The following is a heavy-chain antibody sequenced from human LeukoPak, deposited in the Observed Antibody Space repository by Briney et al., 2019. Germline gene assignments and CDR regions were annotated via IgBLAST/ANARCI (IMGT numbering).Heavy chain of an antibody. CDR2: VTGPGDTT. Sequence: GSLRLSCAASGFSFSSYDMNWVRQAPGKGLEWVSAVTGPGDTTYYADSVKGRFFMSREDSKTTVYLQMNSLRVEDTAIYYCAKGAEIDLWGQGTLVTVSS. J-gene: IGHJ5*02. V-gene: IGHV3-23*01. CDR1: GFSFSSYD. CDR3: AKGAEIDL. D-gene: IGHD3-16*01.